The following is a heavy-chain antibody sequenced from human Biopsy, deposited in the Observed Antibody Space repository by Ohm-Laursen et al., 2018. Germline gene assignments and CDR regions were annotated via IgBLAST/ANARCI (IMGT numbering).Heavy chain of an antibody. Sequence: SLRLSCAAPGVTLSGYAMNWVRQAPGMGLEWVSSITGGGNYINYAESVRGRFTISRDNSKNSVYLVMSSLRAEYTAVYFCATAACAPPYFDLWGRGTVVTVS. J-gene: IGHJ4*02. D-gene: IGHD6-13*01. V-gene: IGHV3-21*06. CDR2: ITGGGNYI. CDR1: GVTLSGYA. CDR3: ATAACAPPYFDL.